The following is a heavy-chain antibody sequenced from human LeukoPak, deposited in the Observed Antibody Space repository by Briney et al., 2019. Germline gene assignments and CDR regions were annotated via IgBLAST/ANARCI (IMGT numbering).Heavy chain of an antibody. CDR1: GYTFTNYG. Sequence: ASVKVSCKASGYTFTNYGISWVRKPPGQGLEWMGWTSTYNGNTKYAQKLQGRVTMTTDTSTSTAYMEVRSLRSDDTAVYYCARDPVTTVTSPDYWGQGTLVTVSS. CDR3: ARDPVTTVTSPDY. V-gene: IGHV1-18*01. J-gene: IGHJ4*02. D-gene: IGHD4-11*01. CDR2: TSTYNGNT.